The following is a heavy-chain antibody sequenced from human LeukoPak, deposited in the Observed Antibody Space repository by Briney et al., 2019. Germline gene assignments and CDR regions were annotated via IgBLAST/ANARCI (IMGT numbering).Heavy chain of an antibody. CDR1: GGSISSGGYS. CDR2: IYHSGST. J-gene: IGHJ5*02. D-gene: IGHD3-10*01. Sequence: PSQTLSLTCAVSGGSISSGGYSWSWIRQPPGKGLEWIGYIYHSGSTYYNPSLKSRVTISVDRSKNQFSLKLSSVTAADTAVYYCARVGDYYGSGSQKNRFDPWGQGTLVTVSS. CDR3: ARVGDYYGSGSQKNRFDP. V-gene: IGHV4-30-2*01.